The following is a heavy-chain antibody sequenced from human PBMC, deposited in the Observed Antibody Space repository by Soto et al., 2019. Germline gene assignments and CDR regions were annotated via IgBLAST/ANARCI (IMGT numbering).Heavy chain of an antibody. CDR2: IYYSGST. V-gene: IGHV4-59*01. J-gene: IGHJ3*02. Sequence: QVQLQESGPGLVKPSETLSLTCTVSGGSISSYYWSWIRQPPGKGLEWIGYIYYSGSTNYNPSLKSRVTISVDTSKNQFSLKLSSVTAADTAVYYCARMDTDYYDSSGYSDAFDIWGQGTMVTVSS. D-gene: IGHD3-22*01. CDR1: GGSISSYY. CDR3: ARMDTDYYDSSGYSDAFDI.